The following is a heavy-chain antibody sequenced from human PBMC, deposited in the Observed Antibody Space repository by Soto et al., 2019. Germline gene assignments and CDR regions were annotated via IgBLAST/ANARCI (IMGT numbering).Heavy chain of an antibody. D-gene: IGHD6-13*01. CDR1: GGTFSSYA. V-gene: IGHV1-69*12. CDR2: IIPIFGTA. Sequence: QVQLVQSGAEVKKPGSSVDVSCKASGGTFSSYAISWVRQAPGQGLEWMGGIIPIFGTANYAQKFQGRVTITAAESTSTAYIEPSSLTSEDTALYYCARDIAPSAANWFDPWGQGTLVTVSS. CDR3: ARDIAPSAANWFDP. J-gene: IGHJ5*02.